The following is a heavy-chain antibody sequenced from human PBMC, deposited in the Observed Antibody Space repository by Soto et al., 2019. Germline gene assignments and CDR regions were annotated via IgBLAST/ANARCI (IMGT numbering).Heavy chain of an antibody. V-gene: IGHV3-30-3*01. J-gene: IGHJ5*02. Sequence: GGSLRLSCAASGFTFSSYAMHWVRQAPGKGLEWVAVISHDGSNKYYADSVKGRFTISRDNSKNTLYLQMNSLRAEDTAVYYCARDRLGYSYGLNWFDPWGQGTLVTVSS. CDR2: ISHDGSNK. CDR1: GFTFSSYA. D-gene: IGHD5-18*01. CDR3: ARDRLGYSYGLNWFDP.